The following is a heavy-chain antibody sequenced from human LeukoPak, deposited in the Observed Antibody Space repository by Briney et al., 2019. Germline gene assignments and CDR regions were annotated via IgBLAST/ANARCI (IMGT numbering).Heavy chain of an antibody. CDR3: ARDGAVPYYFDY. D-gene: IGHD4/OR15-4a*01. Sequence: SQTLSLTCTVSGGSISSGSYYWSWIPQPAGKGLEWIGRIYPSGSTNYTPSLKSRVTISVDTYKNQCSLKLSSVTAADTAVYYCARDGAVPYYFDYWGQGTLVTVSS. V-gene: IGHV4-61*02. J-gene: IGHJ4*02. CDR1: GGSISSGSYY. CDR2: IYPSGST.